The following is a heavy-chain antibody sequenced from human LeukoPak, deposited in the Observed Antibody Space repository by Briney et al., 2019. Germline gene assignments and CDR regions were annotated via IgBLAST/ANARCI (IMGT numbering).Heavy chain of an antibody. D-gene: IGHD1-26*01. V-gene: IGHV1-69*05. Sequence: ASEKVSCKASGGTFSSYAISWVRQAPGQGLEWMGRIIPIFGTANYAQKFQGRVTITTDESTSTAYMELSSLRSEDTAVYYCAFRTLGRIVGALDYFDYWGQGTLVTVSS. J-gene: IGHJ4*02. CDR1: GGTFSSYA. CDR3: AFRTLGRIVGALDYFDY. CDR2: IIPIFGTA.